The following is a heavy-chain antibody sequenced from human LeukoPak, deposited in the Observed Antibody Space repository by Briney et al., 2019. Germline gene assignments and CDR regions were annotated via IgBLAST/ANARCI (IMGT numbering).Heavy chain of an antibody. CDR3: ARRGDTTDY. J-gene: IGHJ4*02. V-gene: IGHV4-38-2*01. Sequence: SETLSLTCAVSGFSIGSGYYWDWIRQPPGKGLEWIGTIYHTGCTYYNPSLKSRLTISIDTSKNQFSLKLSSVTAADTAVYYCARRGDTTDYWGQGTLVTVSS. CDR1: GFSIGSGYY. CDR2: IYHTGCT. D-gene: IGHD2-21*01.